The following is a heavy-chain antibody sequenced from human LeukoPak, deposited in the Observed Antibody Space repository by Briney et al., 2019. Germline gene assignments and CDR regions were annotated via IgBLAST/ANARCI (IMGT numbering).Heavy chain of an antibody. CDR2: INAGDGDT. CDR1: GYTFTSYD. D-gene: IGHD6-19*01. Sequence: ASVKVSCKASGYTFTSYDINWVRQATGQRLEWMGWINAGDGDTKYSQKFQGRVTVTRDTSASTAYMELSSLSSEDTAIYYCATRPGIAVAGFDHWGQGTLVTVSS. CDR3: ATRPGIAVAGFDH. J-gene: IGHJ4*02. V-gene: IGHV1-3*01.